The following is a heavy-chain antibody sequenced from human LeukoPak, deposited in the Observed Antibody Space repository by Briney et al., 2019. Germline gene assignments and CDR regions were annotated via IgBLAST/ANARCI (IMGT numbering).Heavy chain of an antibody. V-gene: IGHV3-30*02. CDR1: GFTFSSYG. Sequence: AGSLRLSCAASGFTFSSYGMHWVRQAPGKGLEWVAFIRYDGSNKYYADSVKGRFTISTDNSKNTLYLQMNSLRAEDTAVYYCAKEMYYYGSVTFWGQGTLVTVSS. CDR3: AKEMYYYGSVTF. CDR2: IRYDGSNK. J-gene: IGHJ4*02. D-gene: IGHD3-10*01.